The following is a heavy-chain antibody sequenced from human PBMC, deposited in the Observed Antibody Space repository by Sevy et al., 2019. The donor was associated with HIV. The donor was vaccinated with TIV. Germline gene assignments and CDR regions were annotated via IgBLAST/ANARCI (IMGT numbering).Heavy chain of an antibody. Sequence: PSVKVSCKASGYTFTSYDINWVRQATGQGREWMGWMNPNSGNTGYAQKFQGRVTMTRNTSISTAYMELSSLRSEDTAVYYCARGGKGSSSWYPYYYYYYMDVWGKGTTVTVSS. CDR1: GYTFTSYD. CDR2: MNPNSGNT. D-gene: IGHD6-13*01. J-gene: IGHJ6*03. V-gene: IGHV1-8*01. CDR3: ARGGKGSSSWYPYYYYYYMDV.